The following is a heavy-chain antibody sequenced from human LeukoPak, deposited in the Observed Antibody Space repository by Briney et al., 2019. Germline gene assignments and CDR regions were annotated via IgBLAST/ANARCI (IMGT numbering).Heavy chain of an antibody. J-gene: IGHJ4*02. Sequence: GGSLRLSCAASGFTFSSYGMHWVRQAPGKGLEWVAVISYDGSNKYCADSVKGRFTISRDNSKNTLYLQMNSLRAEDTAVYYCAKKELALDYWGQGTLVTVSS. CDR1: GFTFSSYG. CDR2: ISYDGSNK. V-gene: IGHV3-30*18. CDR3: AKKELALDY. D-gene: IGHD1-1*01.